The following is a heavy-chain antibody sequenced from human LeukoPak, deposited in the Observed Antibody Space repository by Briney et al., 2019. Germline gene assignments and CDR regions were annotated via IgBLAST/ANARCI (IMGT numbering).Heavy chain of an antibody. D-gene: IGHD3-3*01. CDR3: TVGVVKI. Sequence: KPSETLSLTCAVYGESFSGHYWSWIRQTPGKGLEWIGEINHSGNTNYNPSLKSRVTISVDTSKNQFSLKLSSVTAADTAVYYCTVGVVKIWGQGTLVTVSS. CDR1: GESFSGHY. CDR2: INHSGNT. J-gene: IGHJ4*02. V-gene: IGHV4-34*01.